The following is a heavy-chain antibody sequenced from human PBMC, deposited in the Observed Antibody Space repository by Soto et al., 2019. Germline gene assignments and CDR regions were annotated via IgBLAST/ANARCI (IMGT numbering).Heavy chain of an antibody. CDR1: GGSFSGYY. Sequence: QVQLQQWGAGLLKPSETLSLTCAVYGGSFSGYYWSWIRQPPGKGLEWIGEINHSGSTNYNPSLKSRVTISVDTSKNQFSLKLSAVTAADTAVYYCARGGYTGGSGWYIWGNFDYWGQGTLVTVSS. CDR3: ARGGYTGGSGWYIWGNFDY. D-gene: IGHD6-19*01. CDR2: INHSGST. V-gene: IGHV4-34*01. J-gene: IGHJ4*02.